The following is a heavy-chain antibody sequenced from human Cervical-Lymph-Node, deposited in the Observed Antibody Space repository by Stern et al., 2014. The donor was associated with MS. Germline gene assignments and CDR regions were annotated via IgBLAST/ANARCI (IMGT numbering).Heavy chain of an antibody. Sequence: VKLGESGGGVVQPRRSLRLTCASSGFSFSRYAMRWGRQAPSKGKEWVSFIWYDGSNPYYADSVTGRFTISRDNFKNTLYLQMNSLRAEDTAVYYCASAYSSSHYYFDYWGQGTLVTVSS. CDR1: GFSFSRYA. CDR3: ASAYSSSHYYFDY. D-gene: IGHD6-13*01. V-gene: IGHV3-33*01. J-gene: IGHJ4*02. CDR2: IWYDGSNP.